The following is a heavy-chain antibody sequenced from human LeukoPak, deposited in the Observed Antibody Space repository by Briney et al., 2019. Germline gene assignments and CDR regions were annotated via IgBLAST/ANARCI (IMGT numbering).Heavy chain of an antibody. J-gene: IGHJ4*02. CDR1: GFTVSSNY. CDR2: IYSGGST. CDR3: ARDAYSSSWDY. V-gene: IGHV3-66*01. Sequence: PGGSLRLSCAASGFTVSSNYMSWVRQAPGKGLEWVSVIYSGGSTYYADSAKGRFTISRDNSKNTLYLQMNSLRAEDTAVYYCARDAYSSSWDYWGQGTLVTVSS. D-gene: IGHD6-13*01.